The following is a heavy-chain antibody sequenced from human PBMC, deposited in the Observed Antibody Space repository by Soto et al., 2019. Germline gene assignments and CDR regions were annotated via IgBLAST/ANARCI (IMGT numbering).Heavy chain of an antibody. D-gene: IGHD6-13*01. CDR3: RRSSRYSTDV. V-gene: IGHV4-39*01. CDR1: GDSIRSSSY. Sequence: QLQLQESGPGLVKPSETLSLTCTVSGDSIRSSSYWGWIRQPPGKGLEWIGSIYSTGNTYYNPSLNSHVPISVDTSKNQFSLNVISVTAADTAVYYCRRSSRYSTDVWGQGTTVTVSS. CDR2: IYSTGNT. J-gene: IGHJ6*02.